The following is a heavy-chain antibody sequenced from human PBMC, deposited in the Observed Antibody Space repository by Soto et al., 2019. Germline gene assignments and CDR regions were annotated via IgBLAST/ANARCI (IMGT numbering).Heavy chain of an antibody. CDR1: GYSISSGSY. Sequence: PSETLSLTCTVSGYSISSGSYWGWIRQPPGKGPEWIASIYHGGTTFYNPSLKSRITISVDTSHNQFSLNLRSVTAADTAVYYFARMRVSDFKSGYFRRCWLDSWGQGTLVTVSS. V-gene: IGHV4-38-2*02. CDR3: ARMRVSDFKSGYFRRCWLDS. CDR2: IYHGGTT. D-gene: IGHD3-3*01. J-gene: IGHJ5*01.